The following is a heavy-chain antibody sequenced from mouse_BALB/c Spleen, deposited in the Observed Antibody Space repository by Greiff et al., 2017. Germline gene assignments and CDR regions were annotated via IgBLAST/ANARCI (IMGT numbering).Heavy chain of an antibody. CDR1: GYSITSGYY. J-gene: IGHJ2*01. CDR3: ASPYDGYFYY. D-gene: IGHD2-3*01. CDR2: ISYGGSN. Sequence: EVQLQESGPGLVKPSQSLSLTCSVTGYSITSGYYWNWIRQFPGNKLEWMGYISYGGSNNYNPSLKNRISITRDTSKNQFFLKLNSVTTEDTATYYCASPYDGYFYYWGQGTTLTVSS. V-gene: IGHV3-6*02.